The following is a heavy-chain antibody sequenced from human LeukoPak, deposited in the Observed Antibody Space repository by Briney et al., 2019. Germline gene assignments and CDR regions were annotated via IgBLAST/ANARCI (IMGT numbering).Heavy chain of an antibody. CDR1: GFSVSNNY. D-gene: IGHD6-19*01. V-gene: IGHV3-11*04. CDR2: ISSSGGTR. CDR3: ATLTVASTFDY. Sequence: PGGSLRLSCAASGFSVSNNYMSWVRQAPGKGLEWVSYISSSGGTRYYADSVKGRFTISRDNAKKSLYLQMNSLRAEDTAVYYCATLTVASTFDYWGQGTLVTVSS. J-gene: IGHJ4*02.